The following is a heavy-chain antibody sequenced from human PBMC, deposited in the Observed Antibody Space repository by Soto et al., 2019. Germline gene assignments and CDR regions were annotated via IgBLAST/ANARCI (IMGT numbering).Heavy chain of an antibody. CDR3: TRDGDGRMTTNPYYYYGMDV. J-gene: IGHJ6*02. Sequence: ASETLSLTCTVSGGSISGYYWSWIRQPPGKGLEWIGNVYYSGGAKNDPSVKRRVSISVDTSKNQFSLNLSSVTAADTAVYYCTRDGDGRMTTNPYYYYGMDVWGPGITVTVSS. D-gene: IGHD2-21*02. V-gene: IGHV4-59*01. CDR1: GGSISGYY. CDR2: VYYSGGA.